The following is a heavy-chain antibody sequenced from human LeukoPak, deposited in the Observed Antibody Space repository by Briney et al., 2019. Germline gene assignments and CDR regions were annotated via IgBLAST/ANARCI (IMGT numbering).Heavy chain of an antibody. V-gene: IGHV1-18*01. D-gene: IGHD4-17*01. Sequence: ASVKVPCKASGYTFTSYGISWVRQAPGQGLEWMGWISAYNGNTNYAQKLQGRVTMTTDTSTSTAYMELRSLRSDDTAVYYCARVPYDYGDYANDYWGQGTLVTVSS. CDR3: ARVPYDYGDYANDY. CDR2: ISAYNGNT. CDR1: GYTFTSYG. J-gene: IGHJ4*02.